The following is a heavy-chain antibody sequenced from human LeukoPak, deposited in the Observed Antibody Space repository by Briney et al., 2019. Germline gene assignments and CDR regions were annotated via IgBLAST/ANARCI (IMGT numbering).Heavy chain of an antibody. CDR3: ARGRIGLLWFGELER. CDR2: IIPIFGTA. Sequence: RASVKVSCKASGGTFSSYAISWVRQAPGQGLEYMAGIIPIFGTANYAQKFQGRVTINVDESTGTAYMELSSLRYEDTAVYYCARGRIGLLWFGELERWGQGTLVTVSS. CDR1: GGTFSSYA. V-gene: IGHV1-69*13. J-gene: IGHJ4*02. D-gene: IGHD3-10*01.